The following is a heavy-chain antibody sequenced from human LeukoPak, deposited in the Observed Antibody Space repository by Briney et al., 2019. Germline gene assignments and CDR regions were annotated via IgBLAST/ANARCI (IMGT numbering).Heavy chain of an antibody. CDR2: LSDSGGKT. D-gene: IGHD4-17*01. J-gene: IGHJ4*02. CDR3: AKVGLRLGGDY. Sequence: GGSLRLSCAASGFVFSSYAMSWVRQTPGKGLEWVSTLSDSGGKTYYADSVKGRFTISRDNSKNTLYLQMNSLRAEDTAVYYCAKVGLRLGGDYWGQGTLVTVSS. CDR1: GFVFSSYA. V-gene: IGHV3-23*01.